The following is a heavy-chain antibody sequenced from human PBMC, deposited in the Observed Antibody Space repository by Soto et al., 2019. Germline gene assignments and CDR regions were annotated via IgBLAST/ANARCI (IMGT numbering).Heavy chain of an antibody. V-gene: IGHV4-4*02. J-gene: IGHJ4*02. D-gene: IGHD5-18*01. Sequence: SETLSLTCAVSGDSISSDKWWSWIRQPPGKGLQWIGEIYHSGSTKYNPSLKSRVIISVDKSKNQFSLKLSSVTAADTAVYYCARRYGSCFDYWGQGTLVTVSS. CDR3: ARRYGSCFDY. CDR1: GDSISSDKW. CDR2: IYHSGST.